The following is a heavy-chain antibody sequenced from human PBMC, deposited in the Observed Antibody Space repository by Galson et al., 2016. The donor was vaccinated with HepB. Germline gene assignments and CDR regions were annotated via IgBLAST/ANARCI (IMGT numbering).Heavy chain of an antibody. CDR1: GYTFTSYW. V-gene: IGHV5-10-1*01. J-gene: IGHJ3*02. CDR2: IDPSASYT. Sequence: QSGAEVKKPGESLRISCKGSGYTFTSYWITWVRQMPGKGLEWMGRIDPSASYTNYSPSFQGHVSISVDKSISTVYLQWSSLKASDTAMYYCVTSKLELARGSFDIWGQGTMVTVSS. D-gene: IGHD3-10*01. CDR3: VTSKLELARGSFDI.